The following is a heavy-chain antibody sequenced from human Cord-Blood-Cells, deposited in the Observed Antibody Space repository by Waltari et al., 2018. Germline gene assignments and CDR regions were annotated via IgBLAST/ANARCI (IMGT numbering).Heavy chain of an antibody. V-gene: IGHV1-18*01. CDR3: ARDLHGYREKDAFDI. D-gene: IGHD5-12*01. CDR2: ISAYNGNT. J-gene: IGHJ3*02. CDR1: GYTFTSYG. Sequence: QVQLVQSGAEVKKPGASVKVSCKASGYTFTSYGISWVRQAPGQGLEWMGWISAYNGNTNYAQKLKGRVTMTTCTSTSTAYMELRSLRSDDTAVYYCARDLHGYREKDAFDIWGQGTMVTVSS.